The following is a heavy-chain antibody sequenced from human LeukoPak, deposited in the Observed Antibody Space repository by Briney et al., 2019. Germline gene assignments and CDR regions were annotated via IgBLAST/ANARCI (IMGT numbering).Heavy chain of an antibody. CDR1: TFTFSSYS. D-gene: IGHD1-20*01. J-gene: IGHJ4*02. CDR3: ARATSYNNWNDHDDGYFDY. Sequence: GGSLRLSCTAFTFTFSSYSMNWVRQAPGKGLEWVSSISSSSSYIYYADSVKGRFTISRDSAKNSLYLQINSLRAEDTAVYYCARATSYNNWNDHDDGYFDYWGQGTLVTVSS. V-gene: IGHV3-21*01. CDR2: ISSSSSYI.